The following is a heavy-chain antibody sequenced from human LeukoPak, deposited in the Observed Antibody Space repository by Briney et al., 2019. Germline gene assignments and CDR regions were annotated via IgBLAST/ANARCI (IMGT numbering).Heavy chain of an antibody. CDR1: GGSISSYY. V-gene: IGHV4-59*08. J-gene: IGHJ5*02. Sequence: PSETLSLTCTVSGGSISSYYWTWIRQPPGKGLEWIGYIYYSGSTKYDPSLKSRVTMSVDTSKNRFSLKLSSVTAADTAVYYCARHRGYCSSTSCSYNWFDPWGQGTLVTVSS. D-gene: IGHD2-2*03. CDR3: ARHRGYCSSTSCSYNWFDP. CDR2: IYYSGST.